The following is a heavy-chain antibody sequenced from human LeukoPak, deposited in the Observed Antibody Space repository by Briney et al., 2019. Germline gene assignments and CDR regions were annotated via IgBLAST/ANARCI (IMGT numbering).Heavy chain of an antibody. D-gene: IGHD5-12*01. Sequence: SETLSLTCTVSGGSISSSSYSWGWIRQPPGKGLEWIGSIYYSGSTYYNPSLKSRVTISVDTSKNQFSLKLSSVTAADTAVYYCAIRVATINYYYYMDVWGKGTAVTVSS. CDR1: GGSISSSSYS. V-gene: IGHV4-39*01. CDR2: IYYSGST. J-gene: IGHJ6*03. CDR3: AIRVATINYYYYMDV.